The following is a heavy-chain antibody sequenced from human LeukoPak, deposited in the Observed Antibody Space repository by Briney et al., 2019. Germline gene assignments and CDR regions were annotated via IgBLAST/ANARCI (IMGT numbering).Heavy chain of an antibody. CDR1: GGSISSSNW. CDR2: IYHSGST. CDR3: ARAYCSGGSCPLDY. Sequence: SETLSLTCAVSGGSISSSNWWSWVRQPSGKGLEWIGEIYHSGSTNHNPSLKSRVTISVDKSKNQFSLKLSSVTAADTAVYYCARAYCSGGSCPLDYWGQGTLVTVSS. J-gene: IGHJ4*02. D-gene: IGHD2-15*01. V-gene: IGHV4-4*02.